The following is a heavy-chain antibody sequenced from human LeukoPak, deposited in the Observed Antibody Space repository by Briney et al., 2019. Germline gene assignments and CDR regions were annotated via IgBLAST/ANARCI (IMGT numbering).Heavy chain of an antibody. J-gene: IGHJ4*02. Sequence: GRSLRLSCAASGFTFSSYGMHWVRQAPGKGLEWVAVIWYDGSNKYYADSVKGRFTISRDNSKNTLYLQMNSPRAEDTAVYYCAKTYYYGSVNHNYFDYWGQGTLVTVSS. CDR1: GFTFSSYG. V-gene: IGHV3-33*06. CDR3: AKTYYYGSVNHNYFDY. D-gene: IGHD3-10*01. CDR2: IWYDGSNK.